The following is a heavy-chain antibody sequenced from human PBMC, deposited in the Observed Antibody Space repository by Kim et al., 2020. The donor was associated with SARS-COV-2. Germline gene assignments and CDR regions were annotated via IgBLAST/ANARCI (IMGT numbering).Heavy chain of an antibody. V-gene: IGHV4-39*07. D-gene: IGHD3-22*01. CDR1: GGSISSSSYY. CDR3: ARDRGLPDYYYYYGMDV. Sequence: SETLSLTCTVSGGSISSSSYYWGWIRQPPGKALEWIGSIYYSGSTYYNPSLKSRVTISVDTSKNQFSLKLSSVTAADTAVYYCARDRGLPDYYYYYGMDVWGQGTTVTVSS. J-gene: IGHJ6*02. CDR2: IYYSGST.